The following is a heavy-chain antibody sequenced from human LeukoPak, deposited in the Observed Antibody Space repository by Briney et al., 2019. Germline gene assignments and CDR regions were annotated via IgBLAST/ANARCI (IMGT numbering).Heavy chain of an antibody. Sequence: SETLSLTCTVSGGSISSYYWSWIRQPPGKGLEWIGYIYYSGSTNYNPSLKSRATISVDTSKNQFSLKLSSVTAADTAVYYCARVVETYCGGDCYPQPAYYFDYWGQGTLVTVPS. CDR1: GGSISSYY. CDR2: IYYSGST. J-gene: IGHJ4*02. D-gene: IGHD2-21*02. CDR3: ARVVETYCGGDCYPQPAYYFDY. V-gene: IGHV4-59*01.